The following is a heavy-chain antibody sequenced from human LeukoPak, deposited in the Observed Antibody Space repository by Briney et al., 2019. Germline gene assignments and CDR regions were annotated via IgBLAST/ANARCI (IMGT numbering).Heavy chain of an antibody. CDR2: IYTSGST. CDR1: GGSISSYS. CDR3: ARAVHCSGGSCYFDY. J-gene: IGHJ4*02. V-gene: IGHV4-4*07. Sequence: SETLFLTCTVSGGSISSYSWSWIRQPAGKGLEWIGRIYTSGSTKYNPSLTSRVTMSVDTSKNQFSLKLRSVTAADTAVYYCARAVHCSGGSCYFDYWGQGTLVTVSS. D-gene: IGHD2-15*01.